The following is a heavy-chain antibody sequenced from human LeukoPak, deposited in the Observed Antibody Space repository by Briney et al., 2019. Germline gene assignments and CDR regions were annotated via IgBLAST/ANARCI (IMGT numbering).Heavy chain of an antibody. V-gene: IGHV4-39*01. Sequence: PSQTLSLTCTVSGVSMSSSSYYWAWIRQPPGKGLEWIGSIYYSGSTYYNPSLKSRVTISVDTSKNQFSLELSSVTAADTAVYYCASQPGGVTNYFDYWGQGTLVTVSS. D-gene: IGHD2-21*02. CDR3: ASQPGGVTNYFDY. CDR1: GVSMSSSSYY. CDR2: IYYSGST. J-gene: IGHJ4*02.